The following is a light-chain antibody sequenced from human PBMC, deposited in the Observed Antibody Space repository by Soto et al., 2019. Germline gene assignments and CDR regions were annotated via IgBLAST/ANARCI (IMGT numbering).Light chain of an antibody. V-gene: IGKV3-11*01. J-gene: IGKJ2*01. Sequence: EIVLTQSPATLSLSPGERATLSCRASQSVSSYLAWYQQKPGQAPRLLIYDASNRATGIPARFSGSGSGTDFTLNISSLEPEDFAVYYCQQRSNWPPLYTFGQGPKLEIK. CDR1: QSVSSY. CDR3: QQRSNWPPLYT. CDR2: DAS.